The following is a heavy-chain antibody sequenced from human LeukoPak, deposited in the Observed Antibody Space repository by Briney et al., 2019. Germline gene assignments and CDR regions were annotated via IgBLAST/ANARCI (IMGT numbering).Heavy chain of an antibody. CDR2: ISAYNDNT. V-gene: IGHV1-18*01. CDR3: VSAVGAGRYRYRLDY. J-gene: IGHJ4*02. D-gene: IGHD3-16*02. Sequence: GASVKVSCKASGYTFTSYGISWVRQAPGQGLEWMGWISAYNDNTKYAPNLQGRLTMTTDTSTSTAYMELRSLRSDDRAVYYCVSAVGAGRYRYRLDYWGQGTLVTVSS. CDR1: GYTFTSYG.